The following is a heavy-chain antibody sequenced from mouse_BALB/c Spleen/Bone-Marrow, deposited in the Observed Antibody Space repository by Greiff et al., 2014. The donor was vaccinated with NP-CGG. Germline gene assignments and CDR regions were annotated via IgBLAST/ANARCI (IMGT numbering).Heavy chain of an antibody. V-gene: IGHV1-7*01. CDR1: GYTFTSFW. Sequence: VKLQESGAEPAEPGASVKMSCKASGYTFTSFWLHWVKQRPGQGLEWIGYINPPTDYTEYNQKFRDKATLTADKSSSTAYMQLSSLTSEDSAVYYCTIWPCYVMNYWGQGTSVTVSS. CDR3: TIWPCYVMNY. D-gene: IGHD1-1*02. J-gene: IGHJ4*01. CDR2: INPPTDYT.